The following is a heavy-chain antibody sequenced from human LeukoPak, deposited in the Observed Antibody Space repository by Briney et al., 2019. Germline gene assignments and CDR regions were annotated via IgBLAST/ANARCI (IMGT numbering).Heavy chain of an antibody. V-gene: IGHV3-30-3*01. D-gene: IGHD2-2*01. CDR3: ARPLGYCSSTSCFPFGY. Sequence: GGSLRLSCAASGFTFSSYAMHWVRQAPGKGLEWVAVISHDGSNKYYADSVKGRFTISRDNSKNTLYLQMNSLRAEDTAVYYCARPLGYCSSTSCFPFGYWGQGTLVTVSS. CDR1: GFTFSSYA. J-gene: IGHJ4*02. CDR2: ISHDGSNK.